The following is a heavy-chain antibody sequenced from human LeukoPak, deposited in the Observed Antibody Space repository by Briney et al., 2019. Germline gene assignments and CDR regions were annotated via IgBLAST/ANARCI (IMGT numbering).Heavy chain of an antibody. Sequence: GASVKVSCKASGGTFSSYAISWVRQATGQGLEWMGWMNPNNGNTGYAQKFQGRVTMTRNTSISTAYMELRSLRSEDTAVYYCARGAFLLQYRRNFDPWGQGTLVTVSS. CDR3: ARGAFLLQYRRNFDP. D-gene: IGHD3-9*01. CDR2: MNPNNGNT. V-gene: IGHV1-8*02. CDR1: GGTFSSYA. J-gene: IGHJ5*02.